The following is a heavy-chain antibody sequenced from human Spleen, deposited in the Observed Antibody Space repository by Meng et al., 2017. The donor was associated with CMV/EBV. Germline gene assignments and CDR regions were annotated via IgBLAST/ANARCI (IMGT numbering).Heavy chain of an antibody. D-gene: IGHD3-10*01. CDR3: ARSSVITYSLDY. CDR1: GFTFSAHY. J-gene: IGHJ4*02. Sequence: GGSLRLSCAASGFTFSAHYMTWIRQAPGKGLEWVSYISSGGGTISYADSVKGRFTISRDNAKNSLYLQMNSLRAEDTAIYYCARSSVITYSLDYWGQGTLVTVSS. CDR2: ISSGGGTI. V-gene: IGHV3-11*01.